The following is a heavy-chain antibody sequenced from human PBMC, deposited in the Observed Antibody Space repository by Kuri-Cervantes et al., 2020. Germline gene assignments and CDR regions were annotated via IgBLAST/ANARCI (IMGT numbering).Heavy chain of an antibody. Sequence: SETLSLTCSVSGGSISSSSYYWGWIRQPPGKGLEWIGSIYYSGSTYYSPSLKSRVTISVDTSKNQFSLKLSSVTAADTAVYYCARVDIVVVVATNILSAFDMWGQGTMVTVSS. V-gene: IGHV4-39*01. J-gene: IGHJ3*02. CDR3: ARVDIVVVVATNILSAFDM. D-gene: IGHD2-15*01. CDR1: GGSISSSSYY. CDR2: IYYSGST.